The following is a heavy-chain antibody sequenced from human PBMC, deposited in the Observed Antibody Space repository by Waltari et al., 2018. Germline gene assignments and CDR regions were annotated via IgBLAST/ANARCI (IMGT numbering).Heavy chain of an antibody. D-gene: IGHD4-17*01. Sequence: EVQLVASGGGLVKAGGSLSLSCAAFGFPFSTYSMNWVRQAPGKGLEWVSSISSSSLYMSYADSVKGRVTISRDNAKNSLYLQMNSLRVEDTAVYYCARSSTTVTTFGWGQGTLVTVSS. CDR3: ARSSTTVTTFG. CDR1: GFPFSTYS. J-gene: IGHJ4*02. V-gene: IGHV3-21*01. CDR2: ISSSSLYM.